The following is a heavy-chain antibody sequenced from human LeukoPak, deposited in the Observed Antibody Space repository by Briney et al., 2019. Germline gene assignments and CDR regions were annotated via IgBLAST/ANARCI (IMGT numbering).Heavy chain of an antibody. Sequence: GGSLRLSCAASGFTFSSYGMHWVRQAPGKGLEYVSAISSNGGSTYYANSVKGRFTISRDNSKNTLYLQMGGLRSEDMAVYYCARDRCSGNGCWRYFDYWGQGTLVTVSS. D-gene: IGHD2-15*01. CDR2: ISSNGGST. CDR1: GFTFSSYG. V-gene: IGHV3-64*01. CDR3: ARDRCSGNGCWRYFDY. J-gene: IGHJ4*02.